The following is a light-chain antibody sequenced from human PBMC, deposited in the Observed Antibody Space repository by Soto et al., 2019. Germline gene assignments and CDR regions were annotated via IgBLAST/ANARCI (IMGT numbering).Light chain of an antibody. CDR3: QQGYSTPADT. Sequence: DIPMTQSPSSLSASVGDRVTITCRASQSISISVNWYQQKPGKAPKLLISAASRLQSGVPSRFIGSGSGTDFTLTITSLQPEDFASYYCQQGYSTPADTFGQGTKLEIK. J-gene: IGKJ2*01. V-gene: IGKV1-39*01. CDR2: AAS. CDR1: QSISIS.